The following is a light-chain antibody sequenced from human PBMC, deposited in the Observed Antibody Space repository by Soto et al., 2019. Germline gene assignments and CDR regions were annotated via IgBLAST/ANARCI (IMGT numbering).Light chain of an antibody. CDR1: QGISSY. CDR3: QQYYSYPIT. J-gene: IGKJ5*01. CDR2: AAS. Sequence: AIRMTQSPSSLSASTGDRFTITCLASQGISSYLSWYQQKPGKAPKLLIYAASTLQSGVTSRFSGSGSGTDFTLTISCLQSEDFATYYCQQYYSYPITFGQGTRLDIK. V-gene: IGKV1-8*01.